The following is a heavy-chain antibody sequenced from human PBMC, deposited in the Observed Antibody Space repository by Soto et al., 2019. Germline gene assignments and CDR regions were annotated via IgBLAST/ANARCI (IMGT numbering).Heavy chain of an antibody. J-gene: IGHJ6*02. Sequence: GGSLRLSCAASGFTFSSYSMNWVRQAPGKGLEWVSSISSSSSYIYYADSVKGRFTISRGNAKNSLYLQMNSLRAEDTAVYYCARGIPKQHIYYYYGMDVWGQGTTVTVSS. V-gene: IGHV3-21*01. CDR1: GFTFSSYS. D-gene: IGHD6-13*01. CDR3: ARGIPKQHIYYYYGMDV. CDR2: ISSSSSYI.